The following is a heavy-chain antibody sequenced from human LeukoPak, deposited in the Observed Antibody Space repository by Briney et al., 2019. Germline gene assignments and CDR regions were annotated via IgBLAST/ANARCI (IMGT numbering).Heavy chain of an antibody. V-gene: IGHV3-21*04. J-gene: IGHJ3*02. CDR3: AKDQYRTGLDGFDI. D-gene: IGHD3/OR15-3a*01. Sequence: GGSLRLSCAASGFTFSSYSMNWVRQAPGKGLEWVSSISSSSSYIYYADSVKGRFTISRDNSKNTLYLQMNSLRAEDTAVYYCAKDQYRTGLDGFDIWGQGTMVTVSS. CDR1: GFTFSSYS. CDR2: ISSSSSYI.